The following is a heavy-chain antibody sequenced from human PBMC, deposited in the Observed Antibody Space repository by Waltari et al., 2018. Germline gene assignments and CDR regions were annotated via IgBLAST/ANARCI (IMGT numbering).Heavy chain of an antibody. V-gene: IGHV3-66*02. CDR3: ARAGYDYVWGSYRYHWYFDL. CDR2: IYSGGST. J-gene: IGHJ2*01. CDR1: GFTGSSNY. D-gene: IGHD3-16*02. Sequence: EVQLVESGGGLIQPGGSLRLSGAASGFTGSSNYMSWVREAPGKGLEWVSVIYSGGSTYYADSVKGRFTISRDNSKNTLYLQMNSLRAEDTAVYYCARAGYDYVWGSYRYHWYFDLWGRGTLVTVSS.